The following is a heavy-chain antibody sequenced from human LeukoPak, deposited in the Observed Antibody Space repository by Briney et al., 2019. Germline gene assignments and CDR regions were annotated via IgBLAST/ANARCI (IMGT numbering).Heavy chain of an antibody. CDR2: ISYDGSNK. CDR3: AKADYGDYPYYYYGMDV. J-gene: IGHJ6*04. CDR1: GFTFSSYG. Sequence: PGRSLRLSCAASGFTFSSYGMHWVRQAPGKGLEWVAVISYDGSNKYYADSVKGRFTISRDNPKNTLYLQMNSLRAEDTAVYYCAKADYGDYPYYYYGMDVWGKGTTVTVSS. V-gene: IGHV3-30*18. D-gene: IGHD4-17*01.